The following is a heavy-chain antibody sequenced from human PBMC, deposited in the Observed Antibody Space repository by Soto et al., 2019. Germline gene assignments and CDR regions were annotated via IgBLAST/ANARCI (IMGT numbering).Heavy chain of an antibody. J-gene: IGHJ4*02. V-gene: IGHV5-10-1*01. D-gene: IGHD3-22*01. Sequence: PGESLKISCKGSGYSFAGYWITWVRQEPGKGLEWMGRIDPSDSQTYYSPSFRGHVTISVTKSSPTVFLQWSSLRASDTAMYYCARQIYDSDTGPNFQYYFDSWGQGTPVTVSS. CDR2: IDPSDSQT. CDR3: ARQIYDSDTGPNFQYYFDS. CDR1: GYSFAGYW.